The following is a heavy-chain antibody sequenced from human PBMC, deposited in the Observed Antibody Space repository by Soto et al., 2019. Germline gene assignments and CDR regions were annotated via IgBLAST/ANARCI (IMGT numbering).Heavy chain of an antibody. V-gene: IGHV3-13*05. CDR3: ARGLGEGYYGMDV. J-gene: IGHJ6*02. D-gene: IGHD3-10*01. CDR1: GFTFSSYD. CDR2: IGAAGDP. Sequence: EVQLVESGGDLVPPGGSLRLSCTASGFTFSSYDMHWVRQTTGKGLEWVSTIGAAGDPYYPGSVKGRFTISRETAKNSLYLQMNSLRAGDTAVYYCARGLGEGYYGMDVWGQGTTVTVSS.